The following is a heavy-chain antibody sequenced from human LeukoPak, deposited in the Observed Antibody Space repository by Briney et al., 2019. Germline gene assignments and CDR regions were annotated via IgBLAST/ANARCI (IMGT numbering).Heavy chain of an antibody. Sequence: LGASVKVSCKASGYTFTNYYMHWVRQAPGQGLEYMGILDPSAGDTTYAQKFQSRVTMTRDTSTSTVYMELSSLRFEDTAVYYCARTDCSRYSCYKDAFDIWGQGTMVTVSS. V-gene: IGHV1-46*01. J-gene: IGHJ3*02. CDR2: LDPSAGDT. D-gene: IGHD2-2*02. CDR3: ARTDCSRYSCYKDAFDI. CDR1: GYTFTNYY.